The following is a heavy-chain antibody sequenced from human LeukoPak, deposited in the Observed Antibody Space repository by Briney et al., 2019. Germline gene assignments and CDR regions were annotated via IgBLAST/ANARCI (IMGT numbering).Heavy chain of an antibody. V-gene: IGHV1-24*01. CDR1: GYTLTELS. CDR2: FDPEDGET. CDR3: APSWGSSGWYSWFDP. J-gene: IGHJ5*02. Sequence: GASVKVSCKVSGYTLTELSMHWVRQAPGEGLEWMGGFDPEDGETIYAQKFQGRVTMTEDTSTDTAYMEVSSLRSEDTAVYYCAPSWGSSGWYSWFDPWGQGTLVTVSS. D-gene: IGHD6-19*01.